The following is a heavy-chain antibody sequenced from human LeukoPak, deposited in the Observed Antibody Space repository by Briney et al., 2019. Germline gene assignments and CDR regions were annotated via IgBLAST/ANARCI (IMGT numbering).Heavy chain of an antibody. J-gene: IGHJ3*02. D-gene: IGHD6-19*01. CDR1: GYSISSGYY. CDR3: ARHLGSGWYGAFDI. Sequence: SETLSLTCAVSGYSISSGYYWGWIRQPPGKGLEWIGSIHHSGSTYYNPSLKSRVTISVDTSKNQFSLKLSSVIAADTAVYYCARHLGSGWYGAFDIWGQGTMVTVS. CDR2: IHHSGST. V-gene: IGHV4-38-2*01.